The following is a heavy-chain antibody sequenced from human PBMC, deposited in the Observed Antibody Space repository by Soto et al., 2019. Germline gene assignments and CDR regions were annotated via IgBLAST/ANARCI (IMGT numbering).Heavy chain of an antibody. CDR3: ARGQGWFDP. CDR2: IYYSGST. J-gene: IGHJ5*02. Sequence: SETLSLTCTVSGGSISSYYWSWMRQPPGKGLEWIGYIYYSGSTNYNPSLKSRVTISVDTSKNQFSLKLSSVTAADTAVYYCARGQGWFDPWGQGTLVTVSS. V-gene: IGHV4-59*01. CDR1: GGSISSYY.